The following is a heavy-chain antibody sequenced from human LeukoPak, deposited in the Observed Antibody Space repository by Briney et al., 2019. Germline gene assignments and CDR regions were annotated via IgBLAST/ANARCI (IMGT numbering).Heavy chain of an antibody. D-gene: IGHD3-3*01. J-gene: IGHJ4*02. CDR3: ARDHATYDFWSGYISYFDY. CDR2: ISSSSSYI. Sequence: GGSPRLSCAASGFTFSSYSMNWVRQAPGKGLEWVSSISSSSSYIYYADSVKGRFTISRDNAKNSLYLQMNSLRAEDTAVYYCARDHATYDFWSGYISYFDYWGQGTLVTVSS. V-gene: IGHV3-21*01. CDR1: GFTFSSYS.